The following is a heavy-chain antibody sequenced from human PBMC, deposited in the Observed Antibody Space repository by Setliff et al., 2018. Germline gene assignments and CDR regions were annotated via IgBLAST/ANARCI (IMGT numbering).Heavy chain of an antibody. CDR2: INHCGST. CDR3: ARGRNIAARLLDS. Sequence: SETLSLTCAAYGGTFSDYHWTWIRQSPEKGLEWIGEINHCGSTNYNPSLKSRVTISIDTSKDQFSLKLISMTAADTAVYYCARGRNIAARLLDSWGQGTLVTVS. D-gene: IGHD6-6*01. CDR1: GGTFSDYH. J-gene: IGHJ4*02. V-gene: IGHV4-34*01.